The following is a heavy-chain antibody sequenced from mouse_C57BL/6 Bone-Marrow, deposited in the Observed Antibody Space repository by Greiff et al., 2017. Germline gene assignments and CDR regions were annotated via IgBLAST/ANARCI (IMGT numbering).Heavy chain of an antibody. Sequence: VQLQESGAELARPGASVKLSCKASGYTFTSYGISWVKQRTGQGLEWIGEIYPRSGNTYYNEKFKGKATLTADKSSSTAYMELRSLTSEDSAVYFCARRRWLLRWFAYWGQGTLVTVSA. V-gene: IGHV1-81*01. CDR3: ARRRWLLRWFAY. J-gene: IGHJ3*01. CDR1: GYTFTSYG. D-gene: IGHD2-3*01. CDR2: IYPRSGNT.